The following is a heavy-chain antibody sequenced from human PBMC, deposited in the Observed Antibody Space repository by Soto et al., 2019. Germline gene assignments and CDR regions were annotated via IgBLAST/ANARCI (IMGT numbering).Heavy chain of an antibody. Sequence: GASVKVSCKASGYTFISYAIHWVRQAPGQRLEWMGWINAGNGNTKYSQKFQGRVTITRDTSASTAYMELTSLRSEDTAVYYCAGEPQGLYYFDYWGQGTLVTVSS. CDR2: INAGNGNT. CDR3: AGEPQGLYYFDY. J-gene: IGHJ4*02. V-gene: IGHV1-3*01. CDR1: GYTFISYA.